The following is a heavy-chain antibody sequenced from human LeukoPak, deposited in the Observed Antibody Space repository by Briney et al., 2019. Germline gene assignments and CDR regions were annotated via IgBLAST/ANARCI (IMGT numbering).Heavy chain of an antibody. Sequence: SGGSLRLSCAASGFTFTRFAMYWVRQAPGKGLEFVSAISSNGDRTYYARSVKGRFTISRDNAKNTVDLQMGSLRPEDMGVYFCARMDDYTNYYFDYWGQGTMVTVSS. CDR3: ARMDDYTNYYFDY. CDR2: ISSNGDRT. V-gene: IGHV3-64*01. J-gene: IGHJ4*02. CDR1: GFTFTRFA. D-gene: IGHD4-11*01.